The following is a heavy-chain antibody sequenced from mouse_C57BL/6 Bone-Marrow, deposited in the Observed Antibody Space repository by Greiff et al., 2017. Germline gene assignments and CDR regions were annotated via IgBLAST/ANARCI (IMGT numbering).Heavy chain of an antibody. CDR3: ARDALEGYEVYAMDY. J-gene: IGHJ4*01. V-gene: IGHV7-1*01. CDR2: SRNKANDYTT. D-gene: IGHD2-14*01. Sequence: EVQVVESGGGLVQSGRSLRLSCATSGFTFSDFYMEWVRQAPGKGLEWIAASRNKANDYTTEYSASVKGRFIVSRDTSQSILYLQMNALRAEDTAIYYCARDALEGYEVYAMDYWGQGTSVTVSS. CDR1: GFTFSDFY.